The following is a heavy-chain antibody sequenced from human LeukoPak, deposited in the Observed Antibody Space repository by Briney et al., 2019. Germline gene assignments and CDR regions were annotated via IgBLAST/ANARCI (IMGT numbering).Heavy chain of an antibody. Sequence: GGSLRLSCAASGFTFSSYAMSWVRQAPGRGLEWVSAISGSGGSTYYADSVKGRFTISRDNSKNTLYLQMNSLRAEDTAVYYCAKDQRSYSSSWSAGSWGQGTLVTVSS. V-gene: IGHV3-23*01. CDR2: ISGSGGST. CDR3: AKDQRSYSSSWSAGS. D-gene: IGHD6-13*01. J-gene: IGHJ4*02. CDR1: GFTFSSYA.